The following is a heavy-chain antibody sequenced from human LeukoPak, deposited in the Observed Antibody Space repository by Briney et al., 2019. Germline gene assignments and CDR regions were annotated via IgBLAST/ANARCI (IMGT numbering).Heavy chain of an antibody. CDR2: IIPSFGTA. Sequence: WVKVSCKASGGTFSSYAISWVRQAPGQGLEWMGGIIPSFGTANYAQKFQGRVTITADKSTSTAYMELSSLRSEDTAVYYCARAGYCSRTSCLSLWGQGTLVTVSS. CDR1: GGTFSSYA. V-gene: IGHV1-69*06. D-gene: IGHD2-2*01. CDR3: ARAGYCSRTSCLSL. J-gene: IGHJ4*02.